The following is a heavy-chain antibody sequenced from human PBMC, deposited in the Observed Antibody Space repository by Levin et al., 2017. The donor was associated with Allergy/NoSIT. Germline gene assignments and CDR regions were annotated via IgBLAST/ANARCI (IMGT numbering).Heavy chain of an antibody. D-gene: IGHD3-10*01. J-gene: IGHJ4*02. CDR1: GFTFSNYA. CDR2: ISSSGGSA. V-gene: IGHV3-64*02. CDR3: ARAPTYYGSAKYYFDY. Sequence: GESLKISCAASGFTFSNYAMHWVRQAPGKGLEYVSAISSSGGSAYYADSVKGRFTTSRDNSKNTLYLQMGSLRAEDMAVYYCARAPTYYGSAKYYFDYWGQGTLVTVSS.